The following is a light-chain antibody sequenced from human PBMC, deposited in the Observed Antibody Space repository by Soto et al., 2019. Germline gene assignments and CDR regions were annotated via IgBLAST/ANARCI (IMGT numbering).Light chain of an antibody. J-gene: IGKJ4*01. Sequence: ENVLTQSPGTLSLSPGERATLSCRASQSVSSNYVAWYQQKPGQAPRLLVYGASGRATGIPDRFSGSGSGTDFTLTISSLEPEDFAIYYCQQRTSWPLTFGGGTKVDIK. V-gene: IGKV3D-20*02. CDR1: QSVSSNY. CDR2: GAS. CDR3: QQRTSWPLT.